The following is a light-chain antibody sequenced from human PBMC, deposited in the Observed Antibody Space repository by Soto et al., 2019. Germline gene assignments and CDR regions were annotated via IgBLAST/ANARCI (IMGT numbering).Light chain of an antibody. Sequence: EIVFTQSPGTLSLSPGDEATLSCKASQAVTSKFLAWYQQKPGQPPRLLIYGASTRANGIPARFSGSGSGTEFTLTISSLQSEDFAFYYCQQYNNWPSITFGQGTRLEI. CDR2: GAS. CDR1: QAVTSKF. J-gene: IGKJ5*01. V-gene: IGKV3-15*01. CDR3: QQYNNWPSIT.